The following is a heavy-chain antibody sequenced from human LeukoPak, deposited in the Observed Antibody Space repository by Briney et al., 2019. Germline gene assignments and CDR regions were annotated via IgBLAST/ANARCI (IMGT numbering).Heavy chain of an antibody. CDR2: INPNSGGT. J-gene: IGHJ4*02. D-gene: IGHD3-22*01. CDR1: GYTFTGYY. Sequence: ASVKVSCKASGYTFTGYYMHWVLQAPGQGLEWMGWINPNSGGTNYAQKFQGRVTMTRDTSISTAYMELSRLRSDDTAVYYCARNHDSSVLNYWGQGTLVSVSS. V-gene: IGHV1-2*02. CDR3: ARNHDSSVLNY.